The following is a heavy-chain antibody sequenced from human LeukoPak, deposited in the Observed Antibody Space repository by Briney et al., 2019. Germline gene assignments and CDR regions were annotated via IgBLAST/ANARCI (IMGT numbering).Heavy chain of an antibody. CDR3: ARAVAGPHGNFDY. J-gene: IGHJ4*02. CDR1: GYTFTGYY. V-gene: IGHV1-2*02. D-gene: IGHD6-19*01. CDR2: INPNSGGT. Sequence: VASVKVSCKASGYTFTGYYMHWVRQAPGQELEWMGWINPNSGGTNYAQKFQGRVTMTRDTSISTAYMELSRLRSDDTAVYYCARAVAGPHGNFDYWGQGTLVTVSS.